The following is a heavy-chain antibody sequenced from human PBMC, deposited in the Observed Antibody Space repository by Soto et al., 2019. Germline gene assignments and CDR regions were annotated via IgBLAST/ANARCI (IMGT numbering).Heavy chain of an antibody. D-gene: IGHD6-6*01. J-gene: IGHJ4*02. V-gene: IGHV1-18*04. CDR3: VIDSRSVRENHYFDN. CDR2: ISGEYGNT. Sequence: QVQLVQSGAEVKKPGASVKVSCKASDYSISDYGISWVRLAPRQGLEWMGWISGEYGNTNYARTLEGRVTMTTDTSTNTVYMELRSLSSDDTAVYFCVIDSRSVRENHYFDNWGQGTLVTVSS. CDR1: DYSISDYG.